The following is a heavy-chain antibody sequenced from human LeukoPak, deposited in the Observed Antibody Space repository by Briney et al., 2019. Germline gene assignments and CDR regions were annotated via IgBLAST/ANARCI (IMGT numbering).Heavy chain of an antibody. CDR2: IYYSGST. J-gene: IGHJ5*02. V-gene: IGHV4-59*01. D-gene: IGHD3-3*01. CDR3: ARGPIFGVVYNWFDP. Sequence: SETLSLTCSVSGGSISSCYWSWIRQPPGKGLEWIGYIYYSGSTSYNPSLKSRVTISVDTSKNQFSLKLNSVTAADTAVYYCARGPIFGVVYNWFDPWGQGTLVTVSS. CDR1: GGSISSCY.